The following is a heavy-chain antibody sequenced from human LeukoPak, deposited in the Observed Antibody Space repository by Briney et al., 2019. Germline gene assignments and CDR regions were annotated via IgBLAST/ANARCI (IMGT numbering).Heavy chain of an antibody. D-gene: IGHD6-19*01. J-gene: IGHJ4*02. V-gene: IGHV4-59*01. Sequence: PSETLSLTCAVYGGSFSGYYWSWIRQPPGKGLEWIGYIYYSGSTNYNPSLKSRVTISVDTSKNQFSLKLSSVTAADTAVYYCTKSSGLVWFDYWGQGTLVTVSS. CDR1: GGSFSGYY. CDR3: TKSSGLVWFDY. CDR2: IYYSGST.